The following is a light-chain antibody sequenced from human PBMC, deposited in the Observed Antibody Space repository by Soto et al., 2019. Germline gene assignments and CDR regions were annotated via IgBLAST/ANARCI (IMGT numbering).Light chain of an antibody. Sequence: QSALTQPASVSGSPGQSITISCTGTSSDVGGYNYVSWYQQHPGKAPKLVIYDVSNRPSGVSNRFSGSKSGNTASLTISGPQAEDEADYFCSSYTSSSTLVFGTGTKLTVL. CDR3: SSYTSSSTLV. J-gene: IGLJ1*01. CDR2: DVS. V-gene: IGLV2-14*01. CDR1: SSDVGGYNY.